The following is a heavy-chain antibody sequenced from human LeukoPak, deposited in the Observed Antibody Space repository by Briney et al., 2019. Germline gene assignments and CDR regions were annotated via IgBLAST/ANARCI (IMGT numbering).Heavy chain of an antibody. CDR3: ARVSSGWSGNNYYYGMDV. V-gene: IGHV4-59*01. CDR2: IYYSGST. CDR1: GGSISSYY. D-gene: IGHD6-19*01. Sequence: SETLSLTCTVSGGSISSYYWSWIRQPPGKGLEWIGYIYYSGSTNYNPSLKGRVTISVDTSKNQFSLKLSSVTAADTAVYYCARVSSGWSGNNYYYGMDVWGQGTMVTVSS. J-gene: IGHJ6*02.